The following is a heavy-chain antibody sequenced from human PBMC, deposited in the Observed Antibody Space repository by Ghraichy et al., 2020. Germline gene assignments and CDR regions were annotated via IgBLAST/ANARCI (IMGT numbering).Heavy chain of an antibody. V-gene: IGHV3-48*03. Sequence: GGSLRLSCAASGFTFSSYEMNWVRQAPGEGLEWVSYISSSATTIKYADSVKGRFTISRDNAKNSLYLQMNSLRAEDTAVYYCAREAPDSFDIWGQGTMVTVSS. J-gene: IGHJ3*02. CDR2: ISSSATTI. CDR3: AREAPDSFDI. CDR1: GFTFSSYE.